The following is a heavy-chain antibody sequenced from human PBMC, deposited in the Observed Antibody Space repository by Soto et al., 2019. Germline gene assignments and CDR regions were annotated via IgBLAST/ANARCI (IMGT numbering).Heavy chain of an antibody. CDR3: ARDTVFYGLDV. V-gene: IGHV3-7*01. CDR1: GFTFNTYW. Sequence: EVQLVESGGGLVQPGGSLRLSCAASGFTFNTYWMSWVRQAPGKGLEWVANIKEDGSDKYYVGSVKGRFTISRDNAKKSLSLQMNGLRVEDTAVYYCARDTVFYGLDVWGQGTTVIVSS. J-gene: IGHJ6*02. CDR2: IKEDGSDK.